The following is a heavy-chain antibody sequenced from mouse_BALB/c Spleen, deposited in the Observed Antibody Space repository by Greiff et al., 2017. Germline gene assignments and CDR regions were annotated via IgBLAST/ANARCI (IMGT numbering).Heavy chain of an antibody. Sequence: EVQLVESGGDLVKPGGSLKLSCAASGFTFSSYGMSWVRQTPDKRLEWVATISSGGSYTYYPDSVKGRFTISRDNAKNTLYLQMSSLKSEDTAMYYCARPPDGYYYLDYWGQGTTLTVSS. CDR3: ARPPDGYYYLDY. CDR2: ISSGGSYT. D-gene: IGHD2-3*01. V-gene: IGHV5-6*01. J-gene: IGHJ2*01. CDR1: GFTFSSYG.